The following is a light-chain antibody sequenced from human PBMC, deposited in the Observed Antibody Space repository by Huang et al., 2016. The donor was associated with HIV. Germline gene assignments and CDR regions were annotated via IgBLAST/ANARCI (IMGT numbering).Light chain of an antibody. CDR1: QSLSSSY. CDR3: QQYFTSPRT. CDR2: GAS. Sequence: EIVLTQSPGTLSLSPGERGTLSCRASQSLSSSYLAWYQQRPGQAPRLLLYGASSRADGIPDRFSGSGSGTDFTLTISRVGPEDSAVYYCQQYFTSPRTFGQGTKVEI. J-gene: IGKJ1*01. V-gene: IGKV3-20*01.